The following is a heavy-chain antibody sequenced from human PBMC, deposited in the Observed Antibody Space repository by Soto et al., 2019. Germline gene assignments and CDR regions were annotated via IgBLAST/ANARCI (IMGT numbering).Heavy chain of an antibody. D-gene: IGHD3-10*01. CDR2: VSFSGAST. V-gene: IGHV3-23*01. Sequence: EVQLLESGGGLVQPGGSLRLSCAASGFTFSDYPMSWVRQAPGKGLEWVSAVSFSGASTSYADSVKGRFTNSRDKSENTLHLQMNSLRAEDTALYYCSQRGTREFDSWGQGGLVTVS. CDR3: SQRGTREFDS. CDR1: GFTFSDYP. J-gene: IGHJ4*02.